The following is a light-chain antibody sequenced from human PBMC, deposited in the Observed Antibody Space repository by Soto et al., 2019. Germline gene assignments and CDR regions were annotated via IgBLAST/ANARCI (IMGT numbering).Light chain of an antibody. J-gene: IGKJ3*01. CDR1: QSLVYSNGNTY. Sequence: DVVMTQSPLSLPVTLGQPASISCRSSQSLVYSNGNTYLNWFHQRPGQSPRRLIYEVSNRDSGVPDRFSGSGSGTDFTLKISRVEAEYVGIYYCMQGTFWPFTFGPGTKVDVK. CDR2: EVS. CDR3: MQGTFWPFT. V-gene: IGKV2-30*01.